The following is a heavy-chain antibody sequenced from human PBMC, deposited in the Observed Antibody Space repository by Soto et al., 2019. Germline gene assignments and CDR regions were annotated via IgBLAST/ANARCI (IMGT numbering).Heavy chain of an antibody. Sequence: SETLSLTCTVSGGSISSSSYYWGWIRQPPGKGLEWIGSIYYSGSTYYNPSLKSRVTISVDTSKNQFSLKLSSVTAADTAVYYCARGQRFSDSFDPWGQGTLVTVS. J-gene: IGHJ5*02. CDR3: ARGQRFSDSFDP. CDR2: IYYSGST. V-gene: IGHV4-39*01. CDR1: GGSISSSSYY. D-gene: IGHD3-3*01.